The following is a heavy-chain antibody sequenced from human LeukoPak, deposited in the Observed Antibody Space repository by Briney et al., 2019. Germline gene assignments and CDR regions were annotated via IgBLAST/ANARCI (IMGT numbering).Heavy chain of an antibody. CDR2: ISYDGSNK. J-gene: IGHJ4*02. Sequence: AGGSLRLSCAASGFTFSHHVMHWVRQAPGKGLEWVAVISYDGSNKYYADSVKGRFTISRDNSKNTLYLQMNSLRAEDTAVYYCAKESGPYYFDYWGQGTLVTVSS. V-gene: IGHV3-30*18. D-gene: IGHD1-26*01. CDR3: AKESGPYYFDY. CDR1: GFTFSHHV.